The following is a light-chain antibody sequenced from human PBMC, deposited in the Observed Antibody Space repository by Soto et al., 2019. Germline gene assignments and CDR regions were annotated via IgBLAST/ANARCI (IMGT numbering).Light chain of an antibody. CDR3: MQSTQLPPT. V-gene: IGKV2-30*01. J-gene: IGKJ5*01. CDR1: ESLVYSDGNTY. Sequence: VVVTQSPLSLPVTLGQPASSSCRSSESLVYSDGNTYLNWFQQRPGQSPQLLIYEVSTRVSGVPDRFSGSGSGTDFTLEISRVETDDVGIYYCMQSTQLPPTFGQGTRLAVK. CDR2: EVS.